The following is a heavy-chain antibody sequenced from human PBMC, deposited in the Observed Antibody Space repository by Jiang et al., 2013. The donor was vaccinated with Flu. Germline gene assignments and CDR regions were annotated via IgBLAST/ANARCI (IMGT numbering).Heavy chain of an antibody. CDR1: GFTFSTYA. Sequence: LSCVASGFTFSTYALNWVRQAPGKGLEWVSYISSSSTTIFYADSVKGRFTISRDNARNSLHLQMNSLRAEDTAVYYCALQPIFGVDGWGQGTTVTVSS. CDR3: ALQPIFGVDG. CDR2: ISSSSTTI. V-gene: IGHV3-48*01. D-gene: IGHD4-11*01. J-gene: IGHJ6*02.